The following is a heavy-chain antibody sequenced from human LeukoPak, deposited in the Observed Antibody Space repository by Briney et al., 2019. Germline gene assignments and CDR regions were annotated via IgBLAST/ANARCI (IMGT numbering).Heavy chain of an antibody. V-gene: IGHV3-23*01. CDR1: GFTFSSYA. CDR2: ISGSGGST. D-gene: IGHD1-7*01. J-gene: IGHJ6*03. CDR3: AKEPGTTGYYYYYMDV. Sequence: GGSLRLSCAASGFTFSSYAMSWVRQAPGKGLEWVSAISGSGGSTYYADSVKGRFTISRDNYKNTLYLQMNSLRTEDTAVYYCAKEPGTTGYYYYYMDVWGKGTTVTVSS.